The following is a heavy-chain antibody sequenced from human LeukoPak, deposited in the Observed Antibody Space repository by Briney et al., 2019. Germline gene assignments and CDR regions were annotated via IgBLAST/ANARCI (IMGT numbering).Heavy chain of an antibody. CDR3: ARGDCSGGSCYLSLTTIDY. V-gene: IGHV3-74*01. CDR1: GLTFIDYW. CDR2: INSDGSSI. D-gene: IGHD2-15*01. Sequence: GGSLRLSCAASGLTFIDYWMHWVRQAPGKGLVWLSRINSDGSSIGYADSVKGRFTISRDNAKNMLYLQMNSLRAEDTAVYYCARGDCSGGSCYLSLTTIDYWGQGTLVTVSS. J-gene: IGHJ4*02.